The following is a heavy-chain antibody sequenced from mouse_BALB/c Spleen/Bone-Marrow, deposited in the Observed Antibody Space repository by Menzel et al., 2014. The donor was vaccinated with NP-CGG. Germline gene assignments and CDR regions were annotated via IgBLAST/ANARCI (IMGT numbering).Heavy chain of an antibody. Sequence: QVQLQQPGAELVKPGAPVKLSCKASGYTFTSYWMNWVKQRPGRGLEWIGRIDPSDSETHYNQKFKDKATLTVDKSSSTAYIQLSSLTSEDSAVYYCARALVDGYYYAMDYWGQGTSVTVSS. J-gene: IGHJ4*01. CDR3: ARALVDGYYYAMDY. CDR2: IDPSDSET. D-gene: IGHD2-3*01. CDR1: GYTFTSYW. V-gene: IGHV1-69*02.